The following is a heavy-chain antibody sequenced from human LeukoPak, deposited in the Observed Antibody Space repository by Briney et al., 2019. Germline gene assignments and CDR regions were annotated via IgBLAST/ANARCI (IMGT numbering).Heavy chain of an antibody. CDR3: ARDPNYYDILTGPPLGS. CDR1: GFTFSSYW. V-gene: IGHV3-74*01. J-gene: IGHJ5*02. D-gene: IGHD3-9*01. Sequence: PGGCLRLSCAPSGFTFSSYWMHWVRQAPGKGLVWVSRINSDGSSTSYADSVKGRFTISRDNAKNTLYLQMNSLRAEDTAVYYCARDPNYYDILTGPPLGSWGQGTLVTVSS. CDR2: INSDGSST.